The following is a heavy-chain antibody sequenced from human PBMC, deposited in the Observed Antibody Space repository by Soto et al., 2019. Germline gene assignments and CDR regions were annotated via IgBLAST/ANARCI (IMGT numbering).Heavy chain of an antibody. CDR1: GFSLRTYG. V-gene: IGHV3-33*01. CDR3: ARDVVTAVAGSVNWFDP. Sequence: PGGSLRLSCAASGFSLRTYGMHWLRRAPGKGLEWVAFIWYDGTKKFYANSVKGRSTISKDNSNNILYLQMSGLRAEDTAVYYCARDVVTAVAGSVNWFDPWGQGTLATVSS. J-gene: IGHJ5*02. CDR2: IWYDGTKK. D-gene: IGHD6-19*01.